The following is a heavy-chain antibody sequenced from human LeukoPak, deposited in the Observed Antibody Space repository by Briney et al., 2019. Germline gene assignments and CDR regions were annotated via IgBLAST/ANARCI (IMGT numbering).Heavy chain of an antibody. CDR2: IYPGDFDT. V-gene: IGHV5-51*01. J-gene: IGHJ4*02. CDR1: GYSFTSYW. D-gene: IGHD1-1*01. Sequence: GESLKISCKGSGYSFTSYWIAWVRQMPGKGLEWMGIIYPGDFDTRYSPSFQGQVTISADKSLSTAYLQWSSLKASDTAVYYCARGTTVGHFAYWGQGTLVTVSS. CDR3: ARGTTVGHFAY.